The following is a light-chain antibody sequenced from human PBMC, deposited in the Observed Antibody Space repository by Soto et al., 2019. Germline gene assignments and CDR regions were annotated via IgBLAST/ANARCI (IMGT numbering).Light chain of an antibody. CDR2: EVV. Sequence: QSVLTQPASVSGSPGQSITISCTGTSRDICAYNYVSWYLQHPGKAPKLMIYEVVNRPSGISNRFSGSKSGNTASLTISGLQAEDEADYYCCSYADGSIYVFGTGTKVTVL. V-gene: IGLV2-14*01. CDR3: CSYADGSIYV. J-gene: IGLJ1*01. CDR1: SRDICAYNY.